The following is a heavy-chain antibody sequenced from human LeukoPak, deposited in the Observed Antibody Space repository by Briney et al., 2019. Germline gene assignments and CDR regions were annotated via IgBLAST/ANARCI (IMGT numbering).Heavy chain of an antibody. CDR2: IYYSGST. Sequence: SETLSLTCTVSGGSIISSSYYWGWIRQPPGKGLEWIGSIYYSGSTYYNLSLKSRVTISVDTSKNQFSLKLSSVTAADTAVYYCARNLVRGVGPSPFDPWGQGTLVTVSS. J-gene: IGHJ5*02. V-gene: IGHV4-39*01. CDR3: ARNLVRGVGPSPFDP. D-gene: IGHD3-10*01. CDR1: GGSIISSSYY.